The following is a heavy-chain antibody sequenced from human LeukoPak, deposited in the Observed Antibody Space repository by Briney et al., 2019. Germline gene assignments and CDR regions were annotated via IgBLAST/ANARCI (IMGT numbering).Heavy chain of an antibody. CDR3: AKVPFSSGWYGRSFFDY. V-gene: IGHV3-23*01. D-gene: IGHD6-19*01. CDR1: GFTLSSYA. CDR2: ISDTGNT. J-gene: IGHJ4*02. Sequence: GGSLRLSCAASGFTLSSYAMSWVRQAPGKGLEWVSAISDTGNTYHADSVKGRFTISRDSSKNTLFLQMNRLSPEDAAVYYCAKVPFSSGWYGRSFFDYWGQGTLVTVSS.